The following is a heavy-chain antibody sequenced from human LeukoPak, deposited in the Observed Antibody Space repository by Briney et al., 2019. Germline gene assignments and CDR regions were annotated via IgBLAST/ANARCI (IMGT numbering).Heavy chain of an antibody. CDR1: GGSFSGYY. J-gene: IGHJ4*02. D-gene: IGHD5-18*01. CDR3: ARGERDTAISY. CDR2: INHSGST. V-gene: IGHV4-34*01. Sequence: PSETLSLTCAVYGGSFSGYYWSWIRQPPGKGLEWIGEINHSGSTNYNPSLKRRVTISVDTSKNQFSLKLSSVTAADTAVYYCARGERDTAISYWGQGTLVTVSS.